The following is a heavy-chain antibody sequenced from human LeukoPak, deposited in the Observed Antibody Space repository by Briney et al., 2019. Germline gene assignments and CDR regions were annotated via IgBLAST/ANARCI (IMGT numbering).Heavy chain of an antibody. CDR1: GGSISSYY. Sequence: SETLSLTCTVSGGSISSYYWSWIRQPPGKGLEWIGYIHYSGDINYNPSLKSRVTISAYTSKNQLSLKLSSVTAADTAVYYCARVGCSGGSCYPDYWGQGTLVTVSS. V-gene: IGHV4-59*01. CDR2: IHYSGDI. CDR3: ARVGCSGGSCYPDY. J-gene: IGHJ4*02. D-gene: IGHD2-15*01.